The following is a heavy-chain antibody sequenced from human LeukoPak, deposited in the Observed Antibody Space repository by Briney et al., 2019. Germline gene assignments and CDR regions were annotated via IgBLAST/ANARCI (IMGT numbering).Heavy chain of an antibody. V-gene: IGHV4-39*07. J-gene: IGHJ3*02. CDR3: AREMRDYGDNDAFDI. Sequence: SETLSLTCTVSGGSISSSSYYWGWIRQPPGKGLEWIGSIYYSGSTYYNPSLKSRVTISVDTSKNQFSLKLSSVTAADTAVYYCAREMRDYGDNDAFDIWGQGTMVTVSS. CDR2: IYYSGST. CDR1: GGSISSSSYY. D-gene: IGHD4-17*01.